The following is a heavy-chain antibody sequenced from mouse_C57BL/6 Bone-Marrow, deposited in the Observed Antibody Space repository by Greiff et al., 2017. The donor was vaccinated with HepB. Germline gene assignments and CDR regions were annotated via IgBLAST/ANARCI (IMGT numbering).Heavy chain of an antibody. CDR2: ISSGGDYI. D-gene: IGHD2-5*01. CDR1: GFTFSSYA. CDR3: TRGDYSNYVWYFDV. V-gene: IGHV5S21*01. J-gene: IGHJ1*03. Sequence: EVMLVESGEGLVKPGGSLKLSCAASGFTFSSYAMSWVRQTPEKRLEWVAYISSGGDYIYYADTVKGRFTISRDNARNTLYRQMSSLKSEDTAMYYCTRGDYSNYVWYFDVWGTGTTVTVSS.